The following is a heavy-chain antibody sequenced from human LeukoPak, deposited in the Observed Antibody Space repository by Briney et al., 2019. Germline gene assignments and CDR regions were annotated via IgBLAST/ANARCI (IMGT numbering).Heavy chain of an antibody. Sequence: PGGSLRLSCAASGFTVSSNCMNWVRQAPGKGLEWVSVIYSGGATYYTDSVKGRFTISRDNSKNTLYLQTNSLRAEDTAVYYCARGLASGSPGAFDIWGQGTMVTVSS. V-gene: IGHV3-53*01. J-gene: IGHJ3*02. CDR3: ARGLASGSPGAFDI. CDR2: IYSGGAT. CDR1: GFTVSSNC. D-gene: IGHD1-26*01.